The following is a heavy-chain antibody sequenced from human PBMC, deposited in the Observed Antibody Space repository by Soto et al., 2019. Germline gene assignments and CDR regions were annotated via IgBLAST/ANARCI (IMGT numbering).Heavy chain of an antibody. D-gene: IGHD3-16*01. J-gene: IGHJ5*02. CDR2: TNPGSGDT. Sequence: ASVKVSCKASGYSFTNNDVSWVRQATGQGLEWMGWTNPGSGDTGYAQKFQGRVTMTRDISIATAYMELSSLRSDDTAIYYCARMETFGSLNWFDPWGQGTLVTVSS. CDR1: GYSFTNND. V-gene: IGHV1-8*01. CDR3: ARMETFGSLNWFDP.